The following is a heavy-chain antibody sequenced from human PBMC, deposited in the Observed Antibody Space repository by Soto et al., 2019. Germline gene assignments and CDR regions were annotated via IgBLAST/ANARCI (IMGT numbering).Heavy chain of an antibody. CDR1: GFTFTSSA. CDR3: AADLPYCSGGSCYSYYFDY. V-gene: IGHV1-58*01. J-gene: IGHJ4*02. D-gene: IGHD2-15*01. CDR2: IVVGSGNT. Sequence: QMQLVQSGPEVKKPGTSVKVSCKASGFTFTSSAVQWVRQARGQRLEWIGWIVVGSGNTNYAQKFQERVTITRDMSTSTAYMELSSLRSEDTAVYYCAADLPYCSGGSCYSYYFDYWGQGTLVTVSS.